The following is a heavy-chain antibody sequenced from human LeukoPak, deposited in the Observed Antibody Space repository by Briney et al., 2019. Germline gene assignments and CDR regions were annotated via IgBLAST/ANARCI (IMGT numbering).Heavy chain of an antibody. V-gene: IGHV3-11*01. CDR2: ISSSGSTI. CDR1: GFTFSDYY. D-gene: IGHD6-13*01. CDR3: ARNIPSSWSWGWFDP. J-gene: IGHJ5*02. Sequence: KPGGSLRLSCAASGFTFSDYYMSWIRQAPGKGLEWVSYISSSGSTIYYADSVKGRFTVSRDNAKNSLYLQMNSLRAEDTAVYYCARNIPSSWSWGWFDPWGQGTLVTVSS.